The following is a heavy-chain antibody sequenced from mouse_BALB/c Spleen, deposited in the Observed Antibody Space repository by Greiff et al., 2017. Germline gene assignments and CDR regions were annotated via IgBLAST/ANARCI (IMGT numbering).Heavy chain of an antibody. Sequence: EVKLQESGPGLVKPSQSLSLTCSVTGYSITSGYYWNWIRQFPGNKLEWMGYISYDGSNNYNPSLKNRISITRDTSKNQFFLKLNSVTTEDTATYYCARDGKLYFDYWGQGTTLTVSS. CDR1: GYSITSGYY. CDR2: ISYDGSN. D-gene: IGHD2-1*01. V-gene: IGHV3-6*02. J-gene: IGHJ2*01. CDR3: ARDGKLYFDY.